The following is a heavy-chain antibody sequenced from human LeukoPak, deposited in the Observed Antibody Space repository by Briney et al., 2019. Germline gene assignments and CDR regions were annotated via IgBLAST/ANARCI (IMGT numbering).Heavy chain of an antibody. Sequence: ASVKVSCKASGYTFTTYDINWVRQATGQGLEWRGWMNPNSGNTGYAQKFQGRVTMTRNTSISTAYMELSSLRSEDTAVYYCARVVGTTLRALGYWGQGTLVTVSS. J-gene: IGHJ4*02. V-gene: IGHV1-8*01. D-gene: IGHD1-14*01. CDR3: ARVVGTTLRALGY. CDR1: GYTFTTYD. CDR2: MNPNSGNT.